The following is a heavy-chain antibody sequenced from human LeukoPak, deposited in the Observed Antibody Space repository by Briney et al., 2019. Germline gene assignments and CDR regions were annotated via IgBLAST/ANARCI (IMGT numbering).Heavy chain of an antibody. CDR1: GFTFSSYG. V-gene: IGHV3-30*02. Sequence: GGSLRLSCAASGFTFSSYGMHWVRQAPGKGLEWVAFIRYDGSNKYYADSVKGRFTISRDNSKNTLYLQMNSLRAEDTAVYYCARDPLTPGLMDVWGKGTTVTVSS. J-gene: IGHJ6*03. D-gene: IGHD1-14*01. CDR3: ARDPLTPGLMDV. CDR2: IRYDGSNK.